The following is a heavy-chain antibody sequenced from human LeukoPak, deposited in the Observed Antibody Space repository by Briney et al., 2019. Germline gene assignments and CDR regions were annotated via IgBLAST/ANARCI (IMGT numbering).Heavy chain of an antibody. CDR1: GGTFSSYA. CDR2: IIPIFGTA. CDR3: ARAIAAAGRVYYYYMDV. V-gene: IGHV1-69*01. J-gene: IGHJ6*03. Sequence: SVKVSCKASGGTFSSYAISWVRQAPGQGLEWMGGIIPIFGTANYAQKFQGRVTITADESTSTAYMEQSSLRSEDTAVYYCARAIAAAGRVYYYYMDVWGKGTTVTVSS. D-gene: IGHD6-13*01.